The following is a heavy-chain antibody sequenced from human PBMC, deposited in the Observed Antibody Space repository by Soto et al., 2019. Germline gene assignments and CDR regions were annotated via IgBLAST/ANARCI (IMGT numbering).Heavy chain of an antibody. V-gene: IGHV5-51*01. D-gene: IGHD3-16*01. CDR3: AMVDVYVTPSPQDV. CDR1: GYSFTSYW. Sequence: PGESLKISCKGSGYSFTSYWIGWVRQMPGKGLEWMGIIYPGDSDTRYSPSFQGQVTISADKSISTAYLQLSSLKASDTAIYYWAMVDVYVTPSPQDVWGQGTTVTVSS. J-gene: IGHJ6*02. CDR2: IYPGDSDT.